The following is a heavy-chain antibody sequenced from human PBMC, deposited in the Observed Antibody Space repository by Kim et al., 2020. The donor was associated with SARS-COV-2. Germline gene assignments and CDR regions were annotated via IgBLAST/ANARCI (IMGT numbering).Heavy chain of an antibody. CDR1: GGTFSSCA. V-gene: IGHV1-69*13. Sequence: SVKVSCKASGGTFSSCAISWVRQAPGQGLEWMGGIIPIFGTANYAQKFQGRVTITADESTSTAYMELSSLRSEDTAVYYCARVAAVAGSWGYFDYWGQGTLVTVSS. CDR3: ARVAAVAGSWGYFDY. CDR2: IIPIFGTA. D-gene: IGHD6-19*01. J-gene: IGHJ4*02.